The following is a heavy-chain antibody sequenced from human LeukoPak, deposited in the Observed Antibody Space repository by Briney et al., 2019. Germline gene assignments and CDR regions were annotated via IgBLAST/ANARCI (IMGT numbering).Heavy chain of an antibody. D-gene: IGHD3-10*01. CDR3: ARERPHYYGSGSYYGDYYYYYYMDV. Sequence: SETLSLTCTVSGGSISSYYWSWIRQPPGKGLEWIGYIYYSGSTNYNPSLKSRVTISVYTSKNQFSLKLSSVTAADTAVYYCARERPHYYGSGSYYGDYYYYYYMDVWGKGTTVTVSS. J-gene: IGHJ6*03. CDR1: GGSISSYY. V-gene: IGHV4-59*01. CDR2: IYYSGST.